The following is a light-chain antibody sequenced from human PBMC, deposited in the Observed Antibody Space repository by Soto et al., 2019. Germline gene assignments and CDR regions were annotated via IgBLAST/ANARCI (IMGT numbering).Light chain of an antibody. CDR1: SSNIGSNT. V-gene: IGLV1-44*01. CDR2: TNN. CDR3: AAWDDSLNGPV. Sequence: QSVLTQPPSASGTPGQRVTISCSGSSSNIGSNTVDWYQQLPGTAPKLLIHTNNQRPSGVPDRFSGSKSATSVSLAISGLQSEDEADYYCAAWDDSLNGPVFGGGTKLTVL. J-gene: IGLJ3*02.